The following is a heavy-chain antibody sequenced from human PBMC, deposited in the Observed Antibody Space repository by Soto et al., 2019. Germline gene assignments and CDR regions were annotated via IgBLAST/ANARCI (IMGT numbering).Heavy chain of an antibody. CDR2: IKSKTDGGTT. CDR3: TTDVSVGGPAAEYYYGMDV. Sequence: EVQLVESGGGLVQPGGSLRLSCAASGFTFSNAWMNWVRQAPGKGLEWVGRIKSKTDGGTTDYAAPVKGRFTISRDDSKNTLYLQMNSLKTEDTAVYYCTTDVSVGGPAAEYYYGMDVWGQGTTVTVSS. V-gene: IGHV3-15*07. D-gene: IGHD2-2*01. CDR1: GFTFSNAW. J-gene: IGHJ6*02.